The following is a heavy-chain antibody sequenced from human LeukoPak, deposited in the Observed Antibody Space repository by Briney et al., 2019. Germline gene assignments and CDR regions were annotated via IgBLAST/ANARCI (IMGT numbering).Heavy chain of an antibody. Sequence: GSLRPSCAASGFTFSSYWMHWVRQAPGKGLVWVSRINGDGSRTNYAHSVKGRFTISRDHAKNTLYLQMNTLSAEDTAVYYCVGHDGSGDDNHWGQGTLVTVSS. CDR3: VGHDGSGDDNH. CDR1: GFTFSSYW. D-gene: IGHD3-22*01. V-gene: IGHV3-74*01. J-gene: IGHJ5*02. CDR2: INGDGSRT.